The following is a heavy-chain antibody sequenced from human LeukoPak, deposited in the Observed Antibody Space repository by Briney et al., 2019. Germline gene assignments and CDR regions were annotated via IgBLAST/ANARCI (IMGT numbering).Heavy chain of an antibody. CDR3: AREGLNYNYGMDV. V-gene: IGHV3-74*01. CDR1: GLTFNSHW. Sequence: LQLSCSATGLTFNSHWSHSFRPAPGKGLLSISRINSDGSSTSYADSVKSRFTISKDNAKNTMYLQMNSLRAEDTAVYFCAREGLNYNYGMDVWGKGITVTDSS. J-gene: IGHJ6*04. CDR2: INSDGSST.